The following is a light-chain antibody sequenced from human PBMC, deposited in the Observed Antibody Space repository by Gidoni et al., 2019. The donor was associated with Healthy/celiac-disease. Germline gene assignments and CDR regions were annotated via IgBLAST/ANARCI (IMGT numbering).Light chain of an antibody. CDR2: DAS. V-gene: IGKV3-11*01. J-gene: IGKJ3*01. CDR3: QQRSNWPPLFT. Sequence: IVLTQSPATLSLSPGEKATLSCRASQSVTSYLDWYQQKPGQAPRLLIYDASNRATGIPARFSGSGSGTDFTLTISSIGPEDFAVYYCQQRSNWPPLFTFXPXTKVDIK. CDR1: QSVTSY.